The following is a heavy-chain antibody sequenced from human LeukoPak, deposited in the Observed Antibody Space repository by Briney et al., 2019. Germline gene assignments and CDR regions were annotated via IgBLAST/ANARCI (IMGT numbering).Heavy chain of an antibody. J-gene: IGHJ6*02. Sequence: PGGSLRLSCAASGFTFSDYYMSWIRQAPGKGLEWVSYISSSGSTIYYADSVKGRFTISRDNAKNSLYLQMNSLRAEDTAVYYCARDPYCSSTSCLVESNWNYVFYYYYYYGMDVWGQGTTVTVSS. CDR2: ISSSGSTI. CDR3: ARDPYCSSTSCLVESNWNYVFYYYYYYGMDV. D-gene: IGHD2-2*01. V-gene: IGHV3-11*01. CDR1: GFTFSDYY.